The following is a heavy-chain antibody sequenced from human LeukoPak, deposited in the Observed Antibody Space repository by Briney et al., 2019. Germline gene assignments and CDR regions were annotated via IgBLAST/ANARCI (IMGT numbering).Heavy chain of an antibody. CDR1: GFTFSNYA. CDR3: AKVPKGGYFDY. J-gene: IGHJ4*02. Sequence: QPGGSLRLSCAASGFTFSNYAMSWVRQAPGKGLEWVSAVSGSGGSTYYADSVKGRFTISRDNSNNTLYLQMNSLRAEDTAVYYCAKVPKGGYFDYWGQGTLVTVSS. D-gene: IGHD2-2*01. CDR2: VSGSGGST. V-gene: IGHV3-23*01.